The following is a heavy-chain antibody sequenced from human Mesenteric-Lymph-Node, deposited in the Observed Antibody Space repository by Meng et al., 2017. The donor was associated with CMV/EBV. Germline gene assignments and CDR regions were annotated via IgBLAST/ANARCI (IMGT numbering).Heavy chain of an antibody. J-gene: IGHJ5*02. Sequence: TFSRYNMNWVRQAPGKGLEWVSSISSSGNYIYTADSVKGRFTISRDNAKNSLYLQMNSLRAEDTAVYYCAKDEHVRVSYYGSGRKFDPWGQGTLVTVSS. CDR1: TFSRYN. D-gene: IGHD3-10*01. V-gene: IGHV3-21*01. CDR3: AKDEHVRVSYYGSGRKFDP. CDR2: ISSSGNYI.